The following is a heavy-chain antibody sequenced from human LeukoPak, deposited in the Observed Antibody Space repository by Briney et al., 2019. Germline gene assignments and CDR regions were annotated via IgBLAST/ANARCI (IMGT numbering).Heavy chain of an antibody. J-gene: IGHJ4*02. CDR2: ISIGSGTI. V-gene: IGHV3-48*01. CDR1: GFTFSNYH. CDR3: ARDLQGSDYYLYFDY. Sequence: GGSLRLSCAASGFTFSNYHMNWVRQAPGKGLEWVSYISIGSGTIYYANSMKGRITISRDNAKNSVYLQMNSLRAEDTAVYYCARDLQGSDYYLYFDYWGQGTLVTVSS. D-gene: IGHD3-22*01.